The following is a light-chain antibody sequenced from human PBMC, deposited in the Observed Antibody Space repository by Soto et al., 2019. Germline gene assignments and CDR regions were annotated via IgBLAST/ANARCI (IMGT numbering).Light chain of an antibody. J-gene: IGLJ1*01. V-gene: IGLV2-14*01. CDR3: CPYTTSYTRQIV. CDR2: DVS. Sequence: QSVLTQPASVSGSPGQSITISCTGTSSDVGGYNYVSWYQQHPGKAPKFMIYDVSKRPSGVSNRFSGSKSGNPASLTISGLQAEDEADYSCCPYTTSYTRQIVFGTGTKVTVL. CDR1: SSDVGGYNY.